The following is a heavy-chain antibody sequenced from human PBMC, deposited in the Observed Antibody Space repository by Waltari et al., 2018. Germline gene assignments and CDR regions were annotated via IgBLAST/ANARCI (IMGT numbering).Heavy chain of an antibody. CDR2: IYYSGST. CDR1: GGSISSYY. Sequence: QVQLQESGPGLVKPSETLSLTCTVSGGSISSYYWSWIRQPPGKGLEWIGYIYYSGSTNYNPSLKSRVTISVDTSKNQFSLKLRSVTAADTAVYYCARDRGSDGYDFWSGYSPSYGMDVWGQGTTVTVSS. CDR3: ARDRGSDGYDFWSGYSPSYGMDV. V-gene: IGHV4-59*01. D-gene: IGHD3-3*01. J-gene: IGHJ6*02.